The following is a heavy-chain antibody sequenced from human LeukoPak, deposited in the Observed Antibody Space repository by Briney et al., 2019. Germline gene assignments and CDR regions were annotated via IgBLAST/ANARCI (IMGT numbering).Heavy chain of an antibody. CDR1: GFTFGSHW. CDR2: ISPDGSTT. V-gene: IGHV3-74*01. CDR3: TRDRTSVTLFDY. Sequence: GGSLRLSCVASGFTFGSHWMHWVRQAPGKGLVWVSRISPDGSTTGYADCVEGRFIVSRDNAKNTLYLQMNSLRDEDTAFYYCTRDRTSVTLFDYWGHGALVTVSS. J-gene: IGHJ4*01. D-gene: IGHD4-17*01.